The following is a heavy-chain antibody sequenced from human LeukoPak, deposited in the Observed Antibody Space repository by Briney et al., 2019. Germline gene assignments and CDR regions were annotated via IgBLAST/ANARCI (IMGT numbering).Heavy chain of an antibody. D-gene: IGHD5-12*01. CDR3: AKGLYSSGYAYYFDH. CDR2: ISGSGGNT. V-gene: IGHV3-23*01. CDR1: GFTFSSYA. Sequence: GGSLRLSCAASGFTFSSYAMSWVRQAPGKGLEWVSAISGSGGNTYYADSVQGRFTISRDNSKDTLYLQMNSLRVEDTAIYYCAKGLYSSGYAYYFDHWGPGTLVTVSS. J-gene: IGHJ4*02.